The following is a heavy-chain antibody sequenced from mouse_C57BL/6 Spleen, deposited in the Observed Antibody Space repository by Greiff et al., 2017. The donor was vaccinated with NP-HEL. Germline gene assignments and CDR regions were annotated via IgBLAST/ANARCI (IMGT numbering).Heavy chain of an antibody. CDR2: IDPSDSYT. Sequence: QVQLQQSGAELVMPGASVKLSCKASGYTFTSYWMHWVKQRPGQGLEWIGEIDPSDSYTNYNQKFKGKSTLTVDKSSSTAYMQLSSLTSEDSAVYYCARGVYDYEYYYAMDYWGQGTSVTVSS. CDR1: GYTFTSYW. CDR3: ARGVYDYEYYYAMDY. V-gene: IGHV1-69*01. D-gene: IGHD2-4*01. J-gene: IGHJ4*01.